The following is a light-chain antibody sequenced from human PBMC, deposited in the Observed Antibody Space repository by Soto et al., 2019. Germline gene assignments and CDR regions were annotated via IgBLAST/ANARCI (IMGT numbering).Light chain of an antibody. V-gene: IGLV2-14*01. CDR3: SSYTRSSIRV. Sequence: QSALTQPASVSGSPGQSMTISCTGTSSDVGGYNYVSWYQQHPGKAPKLMIYEVSNRPSGVSNRFSGSKSANTASLTISGLQAEDEADYYCSSYTRSSIRVFGGGTQLTVL. CDR2: EVS. CDR1: SSDVGGYNY. J-gene: IGLJ3*02.